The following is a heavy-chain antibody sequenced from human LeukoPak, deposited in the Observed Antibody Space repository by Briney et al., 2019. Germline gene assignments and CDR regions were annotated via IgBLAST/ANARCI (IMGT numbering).Heavy chain of an antibody. CDR3: ARGIYSYSSPFDY. Sequence: GASVKVSCKASGYTFSGYYMHWVRQAPGHGLEWMGWINPKSGGTNYAQKFQGRVTMTRDRTISTVYMELSSLGSDDTAVYYCARGIYSYSSPFDYWGQGTLVTVSS. CDR2: INPKSGGT. V-gene: IGHV1-2*02. J-gene: IGHJ4*02. D-gene: IGHD2/OR15-2a*01. CDR1: GYTFSGYY.